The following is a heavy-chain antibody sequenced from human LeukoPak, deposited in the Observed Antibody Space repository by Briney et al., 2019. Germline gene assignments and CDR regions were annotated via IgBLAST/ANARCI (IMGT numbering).Heavy chain of an antibody. J-gene: IGHJ4*02. CDR1: GGTLSSYA. CDR2: INAGNGDI. D-gene: IGHD6-19*01. V-gene: IGHV1-3*01. Sequence: ASVKVSCKASGGTLSSYAISWVRQAPGQRLEWMGWINAGNGDIKYSQKFQGRVTITRDTSASTAYMELSSLRSEDTAVYYCATRPGIAVAGFDYWGQGTLVTVSS. CDR3: ATRPGIAVAGFDY.